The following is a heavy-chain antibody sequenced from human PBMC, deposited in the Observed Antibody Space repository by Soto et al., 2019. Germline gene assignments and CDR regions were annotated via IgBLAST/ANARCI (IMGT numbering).Heavy chain of an antibody. Sequence: GGSLRLSCAASGFTFSSYVMHWVRQAPGKGLEWVAVISYDGSNKYYADSVKGRFTISRDNSKNTLYLQMNSLRAEDTAVYYCARETKDYSNYYYYGMDVWGQGTTVTVSS. CDR1: GFTFSSYV. J-gene: IGHJ6*02. CDR2: ISYDGSNK. V-gene: IGHV3-30*04. CDR3: ARETKDYSNYYYYGMDV. D-gene: IGHD4-4*01.